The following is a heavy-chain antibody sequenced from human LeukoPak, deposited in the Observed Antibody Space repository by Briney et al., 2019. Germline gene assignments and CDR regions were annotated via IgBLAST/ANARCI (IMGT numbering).Heavy chain of an antibody. Sequence: PSETLSLTCTVSGGSISRYYWSWIRQSPGKGLEWIGFISYTGSTEYYPSLKSRVTISVDTSKNQFSLKLSSVTAADTAVYYCARPPRRAAHGYFDLWGRGTLVTVSS. D-gene: IGHD2-15*01. V-gene: IGHV4-59*12. CDR1: GGSISRYY. CDR3: ARPPRRAAHGYFDL. CDR2: ISYTGST. J-gene: IGHJ2*01.